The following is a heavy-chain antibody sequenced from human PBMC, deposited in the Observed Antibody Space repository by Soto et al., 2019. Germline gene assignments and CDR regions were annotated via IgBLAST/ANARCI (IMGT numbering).Heavy chain of an antibody. CDR2: ISSNGGST. Sequence: GGSLILSCSSSGFTFSSYAMHWVRQAPGKGLEYVSAISSNGGSTYYADSVKGRFTISRDNSKNTLYLQMSSLRAEDTAVYYCVKGGLYDILTGYYADEWGKGNLVTVS. J-gene: IGHJ4*02. D-gene: IGHD3-9*01. CDR3: VKGGLYDILTGYYADE. CDR1: GFTFSSYA. V-gene: IGHV3-64D*06.